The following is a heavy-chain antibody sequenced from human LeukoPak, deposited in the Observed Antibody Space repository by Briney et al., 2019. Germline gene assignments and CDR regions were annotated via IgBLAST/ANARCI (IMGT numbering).Heavy chain of an antibody. CDR2: ISYDGSNK. CDR3: ARVARRGIAAAGIGVNWFDP. D-gene: IGHD6-13*01. V-gene: IGHV3-30*04. Sequence: AGSLSLSCSAYGFTFSSFPMHWDRPAPGQGLEGVAVISYDGSNKYYAVSVKGQFTNSRDNSKNTLYLKMNSLRAEDTAVYYCARVARRGIAAAGIGVNWFDPWGQGTLVTVSS. CDR1: GFTFSSFP. J-gene: IGHJ5*02.